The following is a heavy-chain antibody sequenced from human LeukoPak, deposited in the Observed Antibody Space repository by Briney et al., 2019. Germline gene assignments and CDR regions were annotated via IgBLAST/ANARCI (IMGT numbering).Heavy chain of an antibody. J-gene: IGHJ4*02. Sequence: GGSLRLSCAASGFTFSSYSMNWVRQAPGKGLEWVPSISSSSSYIYYADSVKGRFTISRDNAKNSLYLQMNSLRAEDTAVYYCARDPIVVVPAAMGQINYFDYWGQGTLVTVSS. V-gene: IGHV3-21*01. CDR2: ISSSSSYI. CDR3: ARDPIVVVPAAMGQINYFDY. CDR1: GFTFSSYS. D-gene: IGHD2-2*01.